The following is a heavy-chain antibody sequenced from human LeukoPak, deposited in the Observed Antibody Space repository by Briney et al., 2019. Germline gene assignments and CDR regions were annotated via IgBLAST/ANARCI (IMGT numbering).Heavy chain of an antibody. D-gene: IGHD3-10*01. CDR2: ISSSSSYI. V-gene: IGHV3-21*01. J-gene: IGHJ4*02. CDR3: ARYITMVRGSTHPFDY. CDR1: GFTFSSYS. Sequence: GGSLRLSCAASGFTFSSYSMNWVRQAPGKGLEWVSSISSSSSYIYYADSVKGRFTISRDNAKNSLYLQMNSLRAEDTAVYYCARYITMVRGSTHPFDYWGQGTPVTVSS.